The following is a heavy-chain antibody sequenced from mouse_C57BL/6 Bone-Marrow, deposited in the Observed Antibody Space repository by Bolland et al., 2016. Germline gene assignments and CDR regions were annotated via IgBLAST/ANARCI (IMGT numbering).Heavy chain of an antibody. CDR3: ARSGDGPFAY. V-gene: IGHV1-55*01. D-gene: IGHD2-3*01. CDR2: ICPGSGST. J-gene: IGHJ2*01. Sequence: DICPGSGSTNYNEKFKSKATLTVDTSSSTAYMQLSSLTSEDSAVYYCARSGDGPFAYWGQGTT.